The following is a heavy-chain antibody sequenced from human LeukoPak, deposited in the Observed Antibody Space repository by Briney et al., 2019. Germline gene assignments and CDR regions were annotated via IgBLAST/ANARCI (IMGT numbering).Heavy chain of an antibody. J-gene: IGHJ4*01. D-gene: IGHD6-19*01. CDR1: GFTFSNSA. CDR2: LSGSGITT. Sequence: AGGSLRLSCAASGFTFSNSAISWVRQAPGKGRGWVSTLSGSGITTYYADAVKGRFTISRDNSKNTLYLQMDSLRAEDTAVYYCAKGIYSSGWSYFDYWGHGTLVSVSS. CDR3: AKGIYSSGWSYFDY. V-gene: IGHV3-23*01.